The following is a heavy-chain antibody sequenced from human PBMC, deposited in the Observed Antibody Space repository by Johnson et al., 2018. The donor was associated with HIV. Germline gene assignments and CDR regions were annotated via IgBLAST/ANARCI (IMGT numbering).Heavy chain of an antibody. CDR1: GFTFSSHA. V-gene: IGHV3-23*04. D-gene: IGHD3-10*01. CDR3: AGYYRRAYDDVGFFDI. CDR2: IRGSDGST. J-gene: IGHJ3*02. Sequence: VQLVESGGGLVQPGGSLRLSCVVSGFTFSSHAMSWVRQAPGKGLEWVSAIRGSDGSTDYADSVKGRFTISRDNSKNTLYLQMNSLRAEDTAVYYCAGYYRRAYDDVGFFDIWGQGTMVTVSS.